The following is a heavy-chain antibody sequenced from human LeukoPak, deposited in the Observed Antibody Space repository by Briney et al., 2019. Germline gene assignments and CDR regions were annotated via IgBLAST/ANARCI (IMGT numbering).Heavy chain of an antibody. Sequence: GASMLPSCAASGFTVSSNYMSCVRPPPGERLEWASVIYSGGSTYYADSVKGRFTISRDNSKNTLYLQMNSLSAEDTAVYYCARVRRAYYYYMYVWGKGTTVTISS. CDR3: ARVRRAYYYYMYV. CDR2: IYSGGST. J-gene: IGHJ6*03. CDR1: GFTVSSNY. V-gene: IGHV3-53*01.